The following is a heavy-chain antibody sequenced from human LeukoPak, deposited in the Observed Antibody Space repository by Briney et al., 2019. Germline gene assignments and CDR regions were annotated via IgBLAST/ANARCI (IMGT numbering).Heavy chain of an antibody. V-gene: IGHV3-21*01. Sequence: GGSLRLSCAASGFTFNSYSMNWVRQAPGKGLEWVSSISSSSSYIYYADSVKGRFTISRDNAKNSLYLQMNSLRAEDTAVYYCARATVTQDADYWGQGTLVTVSS. CDR2: ISSSSSYI. CDR3: ARATVTQDADY. CDR1: GFTFNSYS. J-gene: IGHJ4*02. D-gene: IGHD4-17*01.